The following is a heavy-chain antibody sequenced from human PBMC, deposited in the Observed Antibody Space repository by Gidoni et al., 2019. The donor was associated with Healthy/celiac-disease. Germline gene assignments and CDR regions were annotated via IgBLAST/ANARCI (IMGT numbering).Heavy chain of an antibody. CDR1: GFTFSSYA. J-gene: IGHJ4*02. V-gene: IGHV3-23*01. Sequence: EVQLLESGGGLVQPGGSLRLYCAACGFTFSSYARSGVRQAPGKGLGWVSASSGSGGSTYYADSVKGRFTISRDNSKNTLYLQMNSLRAEDTAVYYCAKDRYCTNGVCYPNYFDYWGQGTLVTVSS. CDR2: SSGSGGST. D-gene: IGHD2-8*01. CDR3: AKDRYCTNGVCYPNYFDY.